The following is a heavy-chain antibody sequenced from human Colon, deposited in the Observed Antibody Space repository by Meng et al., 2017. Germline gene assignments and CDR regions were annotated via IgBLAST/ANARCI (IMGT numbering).Heavy chain of an antibody. CDR2: ISSSGSNR. CDR3: ARDSLVPTIYNSYYGMDV. CDR1: GFTFSSYE. Sequence: GESLKISCAASGFTFSSYEMNWVRQAPGKGLEWVSYISSSGSNRYYADSVKGRFTISRDNAKNSLLLQMNSLRAEDTAVYYCARDSLVPTIYNSYYGMDVWGQGTTVTVSS. D-gene: IGHD5-12*01. J-gene: IGHJ6*02. V-gene: IGHV3-48*03.